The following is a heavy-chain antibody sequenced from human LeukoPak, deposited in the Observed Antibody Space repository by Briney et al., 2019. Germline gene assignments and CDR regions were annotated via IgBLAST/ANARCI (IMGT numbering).Heavy chain of an antibody. V-gene: IGHV3-21*01. CDR1: GFTFSSYS. D-gene: IGHD3-3*01. CDR2: ISSSSSYI. CDR3: AREVAIFGVDRSYYYYYMDV. J-gene: IGHJ6*03. Sequence: GGSLRLSCAASGFTFSSYSMNWVRQAPGKGLEWVSSISSSSSYIYYADSVKGRFTISRDNAKNSLYLQMNSLRAEDTAVYYCAREVAIFGVDRSYYYYYMDVWGKGTTVTVSS.